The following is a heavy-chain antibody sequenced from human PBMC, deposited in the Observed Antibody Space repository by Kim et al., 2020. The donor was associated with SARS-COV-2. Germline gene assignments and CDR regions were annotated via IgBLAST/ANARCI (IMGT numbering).Heavy chain of an antibody. CDR3: ANLKSRGYDYVWGSYRYPLYYFDY. CDR1: GGSISSSSYY. J-gene: IGHJ4*02. CDR2: IYYSGST. D-gene: IGHD3-16*02. V-gene: IGHV4-39*01. Sequence: SETLSLTCTVSGGSISSSSYYWGWIRQPPGKGLEWIGSIYYSGSTYYNPSLKSRVTISVDTSKNQFSLKLSSVTAADTAVYYCANLKSRGYDYVWGSYRYPLYYFDYWGQGTLVTVSS.